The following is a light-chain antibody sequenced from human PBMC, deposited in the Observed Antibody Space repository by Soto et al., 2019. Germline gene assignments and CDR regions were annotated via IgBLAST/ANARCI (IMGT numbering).Light chain of an antibody. CDR3: SSYTSSSTLDV. CDR2: DVS. V-gene: IGLV2-14*01. CDR1: SSDVGGYNY. Sequence: QSALTQPASVSGSPGQSITISCTGTSSDVGGYNYVSWYQQHPGKATKLMIYDVSNRPSGVDTRFSGSMSGNTASLTISVLQGEDEADYYCSSYTSSSTLDVFGIGT. J-gene: IGLJ1*01.